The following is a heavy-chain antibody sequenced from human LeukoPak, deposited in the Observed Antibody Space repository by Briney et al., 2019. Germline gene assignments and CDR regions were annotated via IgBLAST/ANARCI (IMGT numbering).Heavy chain of an antibody. CDR2: IYYSGST. J-gene: IGHJ4*02. V-gene: IGHV4-39*07. CDR1: GGSISSSNYY. Sequence: PSETLSLTCTVSGGSISSSNYYWGWIRQPAGKGLEWIGSIYYSGSTSYNPSLKSRVTISVDTSKNQFSLKLSSVTAADTAVYYCARNFTSGWFDYWGQGTLVTVSS. CDR3: ARNFTSGWFDY. D-gene: IGHD6-19*01.